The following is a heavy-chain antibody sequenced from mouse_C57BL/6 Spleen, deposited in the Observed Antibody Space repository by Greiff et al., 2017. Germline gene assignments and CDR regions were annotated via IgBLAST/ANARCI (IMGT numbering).Heavy chain of an antibody. CDR3: AAALITTVVAPFAY. Sequence: EVQLQQSGPELVKPGASVKISCKASGYTFTDYYMNWVKQSHGKSLEWIGDINPNNGGTSYNQKFKGKATLTVDKSSSTAYMALRSLTSEDSAVYYCAAALITTVVAPFAYWGQGTLVTVSA. D-gene: IGHD1-1*01. V-gene: IGHV1-26*01. J-gene: IGHJ3*01. CDR1: GYTFTDYY. CDR2: INPNNGGT.